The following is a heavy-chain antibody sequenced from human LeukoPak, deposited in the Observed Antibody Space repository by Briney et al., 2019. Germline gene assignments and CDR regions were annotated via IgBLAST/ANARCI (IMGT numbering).Heavy chain of an antibody. CDR3: ARPSSSSWDDAFDI. J-gene: IGHJ3*02. CDR1: GYSFTSYW. CDR2: IHPSDSDP. V-gene: IGHV5-51*01. D-gene: IGHD6-13*01. Sequence: GESLKISCKGSGYSFTSYWIGWVRQMPGKGLEWMGIIHPSDSDPRYSPSFQGQVTISADKSISTAYLQWSSLKASDTAMYYCARPSSSSWDDAFDIWGQGTMVTVSS.